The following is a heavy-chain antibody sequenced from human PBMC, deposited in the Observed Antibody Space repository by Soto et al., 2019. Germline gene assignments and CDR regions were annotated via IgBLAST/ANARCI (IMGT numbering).Heavy chain of an antibody. CDR2: ISGSGGST. CDR3: AKDQSDLHWYFDL. CDR1: GFTFSSYA. J-gene: IGHJ2*01. V-gene: IGHV3-23*01. Sequence: EVQLLESGGGLVQPGGSLRLSCAASGFTFSSYAMSWVRQAPGKGLEWVSAISGSGGSTYYADSVKGRFTISSDNSKNTLYLQMNSLSAEATAVYYCAKDQSDLHWYFDLWGRGTLVTVSS.